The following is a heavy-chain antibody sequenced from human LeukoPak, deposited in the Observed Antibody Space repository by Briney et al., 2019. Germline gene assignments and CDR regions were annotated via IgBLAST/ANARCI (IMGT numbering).Heavy chain of an antibody. Sequence: PGGSLRLSCAASGFTFSSYAMSWVRQAPGKGLEWVSTITGSGGGTYYADSVKGRFTISRDNSRNTVHLQLNSLRAEDTGLYYCARAWSDYFDNWGQGTLVTVSS. CDR3: ARAWSDYFDN. CDR1: GFTFSSYA. CDR2: ITGSGGGT. V-gene: IGHV3-23*01. J-gene: IGHJ4*02.